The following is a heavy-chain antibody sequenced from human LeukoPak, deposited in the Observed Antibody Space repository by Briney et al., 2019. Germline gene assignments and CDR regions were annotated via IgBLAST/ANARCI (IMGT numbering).Heavy chain of an antibody. Sequence: ASVKVSCKASGYTFTGYYMHWVRQAPGQGLEWMGWINPNSGGTNYAQKFQGRVTMTTDTSTSTAYMELRSLRSDDTAVYYCARGVGGGATNWFDPWGQGTLVTVSS. CDR3: ARGVGGGATNWFDP. D-gene: IGHD2-21*01. CDR1: GYTFTGYY. J-gene: IGHJ5*02. V-gene: IGHV1-2*02. CDR2: INPNSGGT.